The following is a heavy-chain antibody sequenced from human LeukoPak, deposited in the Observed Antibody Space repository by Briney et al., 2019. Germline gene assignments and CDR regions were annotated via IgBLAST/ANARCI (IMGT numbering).Heavy chain of an antibody. D-gene: IGHD1-7*01. CDR2: IYINGDT. Sequence: GSLRLSCAASGFTFSNYWMGWVRQAPGKGLECIGFIYINGDTSYNPSLKGRATLSLDTSKNQFSLRLTSVTAADTAVYYCAETARTFASWGPGTLVTVSS. V-gene: IGHV4-4*09. J-gene: IGHJ5*02. CDR1: GFTFSNYW. CDR3: AETARTFAS.